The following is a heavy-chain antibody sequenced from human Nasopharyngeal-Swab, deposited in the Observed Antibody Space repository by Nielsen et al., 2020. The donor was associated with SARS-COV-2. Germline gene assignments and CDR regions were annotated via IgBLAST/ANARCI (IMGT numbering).Heavy chain of an antibody. J-gene: IGHJ5*02. D-gene: IGHD5-12*01. CDR3: VKDLAYDEVS. V-gene: IGHV3-74*01. CDR2: IDNYGSIT. CDR1: GYSFSSYW. Sequence: GGSLRLSCAASGYSFSSYWMHWVRQAPGKGLVWVSRIDNYGSITDYADSVRGRFTVSRDNSKNTLYLQMNSLRGEDTAIYYCVKDLAYDEVSWGQGTLVTVSS.